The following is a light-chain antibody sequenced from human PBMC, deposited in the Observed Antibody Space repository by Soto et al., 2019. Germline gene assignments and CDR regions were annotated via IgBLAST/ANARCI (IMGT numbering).Light chain of an antibody. Sequence: EIVLTQSPATLSLSPGERATLSCRASQSVSSYLAWYQQKPGQAPRLLIYDAPNRATGIPARFSGSGSGTDFTLTISSLEPEDFAVYYCQQRSTSITFGQGTRLEIK. CDR3: QQRSTSIT. CDR1: QSVSSY. CDR2: DAP. J-gene: IGKJ5*01. V-gene: IGKV3-11*01.